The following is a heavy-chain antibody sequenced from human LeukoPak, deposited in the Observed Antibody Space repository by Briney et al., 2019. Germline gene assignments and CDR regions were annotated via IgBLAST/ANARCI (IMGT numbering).Heavy chain of an antibody. J-gene: IGHJ4*02. Sequence: PGGSLRLSCAASGFTFTSHGMHWVRQAPGKGLEWVAIIWFDGSKKYYADSVKGRFTISRDDSKNTLYVQMNSLRVEDTAVYYCAKDEGSGWSHHDYWGQGTLVTVSS. CDR1: GFTFTSHG. CDR2: IWFDGSKK. CDR3: AKDEGSGWSHHDY. D-gene: IGHD6-19*01. V-gene: IGHV3-33*06.